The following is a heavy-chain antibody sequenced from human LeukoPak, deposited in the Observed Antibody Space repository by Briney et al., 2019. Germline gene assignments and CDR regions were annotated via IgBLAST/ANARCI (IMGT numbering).Heavy chain of an antibody. Sequence: GGSLRLSCAASGFNFSSYSMNWVRQAPGKGLEWVSYISSSSSTIYYADSVKGRFTISRDNAKNSLYLQMNSLRAEDTAVYYCAREGVPNSYDSRRYFDYWSQGTLVTVSS. CDR2: ISSSSSTI. CDR3: AREGVPNSYDSRRYFDY. J-gene: IGHJ4*02. V-gene: IGHV3-48*01. D-gene: IGHD3-22*01. CDR1: GFNFSSYS.